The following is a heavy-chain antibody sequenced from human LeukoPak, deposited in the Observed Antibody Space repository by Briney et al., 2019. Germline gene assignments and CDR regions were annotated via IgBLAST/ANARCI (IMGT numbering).Heavy chain of an antibody. D-gene: IGHD6-19*01. V-gene: IGHV3-23*01. CDR2: ISGSGGST. Sequence: GGSLRLSCAASGFTFSSYAMSWVRQAPGKGLEWVSAISGSGGSTYYADSVKGRFTISRDNSKNTLYLQMNSLRAEDKAVYYCAKDMATYFSDSSGWYTPPTSYWGQGTLVTVSS. CDR3: AKDMATYFSDSSGWYTPPTSY. J-gene: IGHJ4*02. CDR1: GFTFSSYA.